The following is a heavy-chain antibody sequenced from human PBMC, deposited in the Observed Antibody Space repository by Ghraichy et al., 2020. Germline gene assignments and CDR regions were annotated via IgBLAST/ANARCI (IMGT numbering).Heavy chain of an antibody. J-gene: IGHJ2*01. CDR1: GFTFSSDG. CDR2: VSKSGTET. Sequence: GGSLRLSCAASGFTFSSDGMSWVRQAPGKGLEWVSSVSKSGTETYYADSVKGRFTISRDNSKNTLYLQMNSTRVKDTCIYYGAHIGVIARWNFVLWGRGTLVTGSS. D-gene: IGHD2-21*01. V-gene: IGHV3-23*01. CDR3: AHIGVIARWNFVL.